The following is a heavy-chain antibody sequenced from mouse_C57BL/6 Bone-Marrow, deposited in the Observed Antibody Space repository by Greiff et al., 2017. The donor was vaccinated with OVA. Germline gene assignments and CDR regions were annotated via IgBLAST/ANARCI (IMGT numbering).Heavy chain of an antibody. CDR2: INPNNGGT. D-gene: IGHD1-1*02. Sequence: VQLQQSGPELVKPGASVKISCKASGYTFTDYYMNWVTQSHGKSLEWIGDINPNNGGTSYNQKFKGKATLTVDKSSSPAYMELRSLTSEDSAVYYCARYYDGGHYYAMDYWGQGTSVTVSS. V-gene: IGHV1-26*01. CDR1: GYTFTDYY. J-gene: IGHJ4*01. CDR3: ARYYDGGHYYAMDY.